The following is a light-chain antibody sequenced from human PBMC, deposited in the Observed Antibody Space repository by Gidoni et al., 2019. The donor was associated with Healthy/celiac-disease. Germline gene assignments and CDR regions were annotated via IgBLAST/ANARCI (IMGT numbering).Light chain of an antibody. CDR1: SRDVGGYNY. V-gene: IGLV2-8*01. CDR2: EVS. CDR3: SSYAGSNNWVV. Sequence: QSALTQPPSASGSPGQSVTISCTGTSRDVGGYNYVSWYQQHPGKAPKLMIYEVSKRPSGVPDRFSGSKSGNTASLTVSGLQAEDEADYYCSSYAGSNNWVVFGGGTKLTVL. J-gene: IGLJ2*01.